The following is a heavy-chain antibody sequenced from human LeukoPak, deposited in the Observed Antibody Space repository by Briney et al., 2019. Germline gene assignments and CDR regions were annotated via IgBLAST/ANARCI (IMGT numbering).Heavy chain of an antibody. V-gene: IGHV3-7*04. CDR1: GLTFSTYC. J-gene: IGHJ4*02. CDR2: IKEDGSEE. Sequence: PGGSLRLSCAASGLTFSTYCMSWVRQAPGKGLEWVANIKEDGSEEYYVDSVKGRFTISRDNAKKSLYLQMNSLRAEDTAVYYCARDTGLRNTVFGHRGVYFDYWGQGTLVTVSS. CDR3: ARDTGLRNTVFGHRGVYFDY. D-gene: IGHD3-3*01.